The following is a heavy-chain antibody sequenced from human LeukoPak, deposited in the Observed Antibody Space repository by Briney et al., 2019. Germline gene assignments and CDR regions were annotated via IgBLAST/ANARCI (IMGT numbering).Heavy chain of an antibody. D-gene: IGHD4-17*01. CDR3: ARGGHGDYPFDY. J-gene: IGHJ4*02. Sequence: TSQTLSLTCTVSGGSISSGSYYWSWIRQPAGKGLEWIGRIYTSGSTNYNPSLKSRVTISVDTSKNQFSLKLSSVTAADTAVYYCARGGHGDYPFDYWGQGTLVTVSS. V-gene: IGHV4-61*02. CDR2: IYTSGST. CDR1: GGSISSGSYY.